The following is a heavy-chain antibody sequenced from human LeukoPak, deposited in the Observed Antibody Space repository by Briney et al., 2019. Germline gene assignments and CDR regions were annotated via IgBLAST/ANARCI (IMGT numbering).Heavy chain of an antibody. CDR2: IYYSGST. V-gene: IGHV4-59*01. CDR1: GGSISSYY. D-gene: IGHD1-26*01. Sequence: SETLSLTCTVSGGSISSYYWSWIRQPPGKGLEWMGDIYYSGSTNYNPSLKRRVTISVDTSKNQFSRKLSAVTAADTAVYYCAVVGATRGAAFDYWGQGTLVTVSS. CDR3: AVVGATRGAAFDY. J-gene: IGHJ4*02.